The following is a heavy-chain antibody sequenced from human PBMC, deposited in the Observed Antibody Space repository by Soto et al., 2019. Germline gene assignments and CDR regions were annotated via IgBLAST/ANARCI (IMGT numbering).Heavy chain of an antibody. CDR2: IYYSGST. CDR1: GGSISSGGYY. CDR3: AREEGQLNRGPYFHYYYGMDV. V-gene: IGHV4-31*03. Sequence: QVQLQESGPGLVKPSQTLSLTCTVSGGSISSGGYYWSWIRQHPGKGLEWIGYIYYSGSTYYNPSLKSRVTISVDTSKNQFSLKPSSVTVAHTAVSYCAREEGQLNRGPYFHYYYGMDVWVQGTTVTVSS. J-gene: IGHJ6*02. D-gene: IGHD2-2*01.